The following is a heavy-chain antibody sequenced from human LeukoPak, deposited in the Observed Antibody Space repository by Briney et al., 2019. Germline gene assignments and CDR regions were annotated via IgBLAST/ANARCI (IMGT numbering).Heavy chain of an antibody. Sequence: PGGSLRLSCAASGFTFSSYGMHWVRQAPGKGLEWVAFIRYDGSNKYYADSVKGRFTISRDNSKNTLYLQMNSLRADDTAVYYCARALSQELIRYSQDWGQGTLVSVSS. CDR2: IRYDGSNK. V-gene: IGHV3-30*02. CDR1: GFTFSSYG. D-gene: IGHD1-1*01. J-gene: IGHJ1*01. CDR3: ARALSQELIRYSQD.